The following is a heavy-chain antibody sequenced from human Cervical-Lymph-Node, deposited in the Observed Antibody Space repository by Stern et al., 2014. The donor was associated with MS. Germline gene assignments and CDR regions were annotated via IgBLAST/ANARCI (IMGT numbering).Heavy chain of an antibody. J-gene: IGHJ4*02. CDR1: GFTFSTYA. D-gene: IGHD3-16*01. V-gene: IGHV3-30-3*01. CDR3: ARGPVYYDRIWGSFPFDY. CDR2: ISYDGGNK. Sequence: QVQLVESGGGVVQPGRSLRLSCAVSGFTFSTYAMYWVRQAPGKGLEWVSVISYDGGNKYYADSVKGRFTISRDSSKNTLFLQMNSLRAEDTAVYYCARGPVYYDRIWGSFPFDYWGQGTLVTVSS.